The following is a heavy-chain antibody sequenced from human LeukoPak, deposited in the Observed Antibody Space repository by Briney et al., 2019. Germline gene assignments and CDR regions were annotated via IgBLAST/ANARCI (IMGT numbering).Heavy chain of an antibody. CDR2: IYYSGST. CDR3: ARDKTRRYYYDSSGPPYYMDV. D-gene: IGHD3-22*01. CDR1: GGSISSYY. Sequence: PSETLSLTCTVSGGSISSYYWSWIRQPPGKGLEWIGYIYYSGSTNYNPSLKSRVTISVDTSKNQFSLKLSSVTAADTAVYYCARDKTRRYYYDSSGPPYYMDVWGKGTTVTVSS. V-gene: IGHV4-59*01. J-gene: IGHJ6*03.